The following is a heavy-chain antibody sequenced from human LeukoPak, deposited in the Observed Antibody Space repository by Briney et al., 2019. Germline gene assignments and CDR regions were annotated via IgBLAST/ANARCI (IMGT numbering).Heavy chain of an antibody. CDR3: ARKEQWLPHDAFDI. CDR2: INHSGST. CDR1: GGSISSRSYY. Sequence: SETLSLTCTSGGSISSRSYYWGWIRQPPGKGLEWIGEINHSGSTNYNPSLKSRVTISVDTSKNQFSLKLSSVTAADTAVYYCARKEQWLPHDAFDIWGQGTMVTVSS. V-gene: IGHV4-39*07. D-gene: IGHD6-19*01. J-gene: IGHJ3*02.